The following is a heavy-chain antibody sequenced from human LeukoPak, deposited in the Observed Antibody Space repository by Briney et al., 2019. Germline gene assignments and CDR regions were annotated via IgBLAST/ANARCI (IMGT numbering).Heavy chain of an antibody. Sequence: PGGSLRLSCAASGFIFDNYGMNWVRQAPGKGLEWVSGFNWNGGSTAYADSVKGRFTISRDNAKNSLFLQMNSLRAEDTALYYCASRTWGISTFDIWGQGTMVTVSS. CDR2: FNWNGGST. D-gene: IGHD7-27*01. V-gene: IGHV3-20*04. CDR1: GFIFDNYG. CDR3: ASRTWGISTFDI. J-gene: IGHJ3*02.